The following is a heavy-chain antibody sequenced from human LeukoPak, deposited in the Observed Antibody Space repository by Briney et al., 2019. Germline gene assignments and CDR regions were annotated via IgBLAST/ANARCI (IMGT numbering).Heavy chain of an antibody. CDR3: AGVAPPGVGVFDY. CDR2: IYHSGST. Sequence: PETLSLTCTVSVYSITIVYSWGWIRQPPGKGLGWSGCIYHSGSTNYNPSLKSRVTISVDTSKNQFSLKLSSVTAADTAVYYCAGVAPPGVGVFDYWCQGTLVTVSS. D-gene: IGHD3-3*01. V-gene: IGHV4-38-2*02. J-gene: IGHJ4*02. CDR1: VYSITIVYS.